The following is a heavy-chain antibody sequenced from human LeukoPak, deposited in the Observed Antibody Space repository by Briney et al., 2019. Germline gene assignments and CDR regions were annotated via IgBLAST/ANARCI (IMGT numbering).Heavy chain of an antibody. CDR1: GFTFSSYS. V-gene: IGHV3-48*04. CDR2: ISSSSGTI. D-gene: IGHD1-26*01. J-gene: IGHJ4*02. CDR3: VRDLGGRSGH. Sequence: RGGSLRLSCAASGFTFSSYSMNWVRQAPGKGLEWVSYISSSSGTIYYADSVKGRSTIFRDNAKNTLYLQMNSLRAEDTAVYYCVRDLGGRSGHWGQGTLVTVSS.